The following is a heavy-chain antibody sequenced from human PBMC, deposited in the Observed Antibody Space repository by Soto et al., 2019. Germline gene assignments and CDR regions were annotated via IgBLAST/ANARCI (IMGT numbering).Heavy chain of an antibody. J-gene: IGHJ4*02. CDR3: ARGYPYYYGSGSMFYSDY. Sequence: QVQLVESGGGVVQPGRSLRLSCAASGFTFSTYSMHWVRQAPGKGLEWVTLISYDGRNKYYADSVKGRFTISRDNSKSTLYLQVNSLTIEDTAVYYCARGYPYYYGSGSMFYSDYWGQGTLVTVSS. CDR2: ISYDGRNK. D-gene: IGHD3-10*01. V-gene: IGHV3-30-3*01. CDR1: GFTFSTYS.